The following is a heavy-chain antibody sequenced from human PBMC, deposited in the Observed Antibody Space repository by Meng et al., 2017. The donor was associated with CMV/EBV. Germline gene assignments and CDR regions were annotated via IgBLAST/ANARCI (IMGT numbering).Heavy chain of an antibody. D-gene: IGHD3-3*01. V-gene: IGHV1-69*05. J-gene: IGHJ5*02. Sequence: SVKVSCKASGGTFSSYAISWVRQAPGQGLEWMGGIIPIFGTANYAQKFQGRATITTDESTSTAYMELSSLRSEDTAVYYCARSGITIFGVATPQGWFDPWGQGTLVTVSS. CDR1: GGTFSSYA. CDR2: IIPIFGTA. CDR3: ARSGITIFGVATPQGWFDP.